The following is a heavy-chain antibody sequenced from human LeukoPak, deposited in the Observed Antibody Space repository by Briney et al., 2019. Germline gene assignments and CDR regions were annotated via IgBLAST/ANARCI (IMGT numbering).Heavy chain of an antibody. V-gene: IGHV1-2*02. CDR1: EYTFTGYY. Sequence: EASVRVSCKASEYTFTGYYIHWVRQAPGQGLQWVGWINIKGGDTSSAQKFQGRVTMTRDTSINTAYMELSRLTSDDTAVYYCAKDHGTGCTDSWGQGTLVTVSS. J-gene: IGHJ4*02. D-gene: IGHD6-19*01. CDR2: INIKGGDT. CDR3: AKDHGTGCTDS.